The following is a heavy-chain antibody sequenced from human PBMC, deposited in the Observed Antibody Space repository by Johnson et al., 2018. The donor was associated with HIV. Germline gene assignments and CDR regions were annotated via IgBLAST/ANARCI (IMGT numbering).Heavy chain of an antibody. Sequence: QVLLVESGGGVVQPGRSLRLSCAASGFTFSKYAIHWVRQAPGKGLEWVSVIYSGGSTYYADSVKGRFTISRDTSKNTLYLQMNSLRAEDTAVYYWARDRSMGSYYVSDAFDIWGQGTMVTVSS. CDR3: ARDRSMGSYYVSDAFDI. CDR1: GFTFSKYA. V-gene: IGHV3-NL1*01. D-gene: IGHD1-26*01. J-gene: IGHJ3*02. CDR2: IYSGGST.